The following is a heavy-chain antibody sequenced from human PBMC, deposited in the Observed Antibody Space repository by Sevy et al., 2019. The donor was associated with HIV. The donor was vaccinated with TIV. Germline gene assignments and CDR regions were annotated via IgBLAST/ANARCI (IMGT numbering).Heavy chain of an antibody. CDR2: IKSKTDGGTT. CDR1: GFTFSNAW. CDR3: TTPGRITMVQGVTRNYYYYGMDV. Sequence: GGSLRLSCAASGFTFSNAWMSWVRQAPGKGLEWVGRIKSKTDGGTTDYAAPVKGRFTISRDDSKNTLYLQMNSLKTEDTAVYYCTTPGRITMVQGVTRNYYYYGMDVWGQWTTVTVSS. D-gene: IGHD3-10*01. V-gene: IGHV3-15*01. J-gene: IGHJ6*02.